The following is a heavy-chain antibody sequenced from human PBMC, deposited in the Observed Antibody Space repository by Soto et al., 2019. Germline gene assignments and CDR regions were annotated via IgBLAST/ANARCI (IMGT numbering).Heavy chain of an antibody. CDR3: ARGEGYYDSSGLEYYHGMDV. Sequence: QVQLEQSGAEVKKPGSSVKVSCKASGGTFRSHAIAWVRQAPGQGLEWMGDFIPIFGTSNYAQKCQGRISITADESRTTAYMELSTVTDEDTATYYCARGEGYYDSSGLEYYHGMDVWGQGTTLTVSS. V-gene: IGHV1-69*01. CDR1: GGTFRSHA. J-gene: IGHJ6*02. CDR2: FIPIFGTS. D-gene: IGHD3-22*01.